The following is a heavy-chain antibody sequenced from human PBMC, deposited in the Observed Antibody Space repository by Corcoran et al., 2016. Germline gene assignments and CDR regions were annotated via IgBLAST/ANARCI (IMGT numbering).Heavy chain of an antibody. CDR1: GSTFTGYY. V-gene: IGHV1-2*02. CDR3: AWGDPTYYDSSGYYQGFSY. Sequence: VQLVQCGAEVKKPGASVKVSCKASGSTFTGYYMHWVRQAPGQGLEWMGWINPNSGGTNDAQKFQGRVTMTRDTSISTAYMELSRLRSDDTAVYYCAWGDPTYYDSSGYYQGFSYWGQGTLVTVSS. CDR2: INPNSGGT. D-gene: IGHD3-22*01. J-gene: IGHJ4*02.